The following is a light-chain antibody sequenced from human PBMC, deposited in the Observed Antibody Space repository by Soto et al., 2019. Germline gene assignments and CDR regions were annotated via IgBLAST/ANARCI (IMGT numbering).Light chain of an antibody. Sequence: EIVMTQSPVTLSVSPGERATLSCRASHHVATNLAWYQQKPGQAPRLLIYGASTRATGISARFSGSGSVTESTLTISSLQSDEFAGYYWQHYTARPPWTFGQGTKVDFK. CDR2: GAS. CDR1: HHVATN. V-gene: IGKV3-15*01. CDR3: QHYTARPPWT. J-gene: IGKJ1*01.